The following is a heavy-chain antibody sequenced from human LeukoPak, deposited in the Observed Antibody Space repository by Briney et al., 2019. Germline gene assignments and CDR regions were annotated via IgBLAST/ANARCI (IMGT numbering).Heavy chain of an antibody. D-gene: IGHD3-3*01. Sequence: GGSLRLSCAASGFTFSSYWMSWVRQAPGKGLEWVANIKQDGSEKYYVDSVKGRFTISRDNAKNSLYLQMNSLRAEDTAVYYCARDLPWSGYYTPPALDYWGQGTLVTVSS. CDR3: ARDLPWSGYYTPPALDY. V-gene: IGHV3-7*01. CDR1: GFTFSSYW. J-gene: IGHJ4*02. CDR2: IKQDGSEK.